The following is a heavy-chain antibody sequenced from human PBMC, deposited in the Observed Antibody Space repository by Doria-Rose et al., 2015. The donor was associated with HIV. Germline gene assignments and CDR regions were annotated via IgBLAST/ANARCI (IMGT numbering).Heavy chain of an antibody. V-gene: IGHV4-31*03. CDR1: CASVRSRGYY. CDR2: TYYTGTS. CDR3: ARMGSYRELDY. D-gene: IGHD3-3*01. J-gene: IGHJ4*02. Sequence: LGKPSEPLSLTCSVSCASVRSRGYYWNWIRQVPGKGLESLGYTYYTGTSDYSPSLKSRLNMAADTSKNQFSLKLSFVTVADTAVYYCARMGSYRELDYWGQGARGIGSA.